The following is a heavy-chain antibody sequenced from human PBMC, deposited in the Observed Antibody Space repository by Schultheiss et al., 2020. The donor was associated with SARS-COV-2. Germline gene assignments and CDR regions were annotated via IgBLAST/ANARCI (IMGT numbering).Heavy chain of an antibody. D-gene: IGHD6-13*01. Sequence: GSLKISCAASGFTFSSYRLTWVRQAPGKGLEWVSAISGSGGSTYYADSVKGRFTISRDNSENTLYLQMNSLRAEDTAVYYCASDSSNWYDIGYWGQGTLVTVSS. J-gene: IGHJ4*02. CDR2: ISGSGGST. CDR1: GFTFSSYR. V-gene: IGHV3-23*01. CDR3: ASDSSNWYDIGY.